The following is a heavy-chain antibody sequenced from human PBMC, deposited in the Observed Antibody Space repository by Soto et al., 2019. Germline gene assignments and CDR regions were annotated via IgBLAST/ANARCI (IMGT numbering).Heavy chain of an antibody. D-gene: IGHD3-10*01. Sequence: QPGGSLRLSCAASGFTFSSYGMHWFRQAPGKGLEWVANIKEDGSEKNYADSVKGQFTISRDNAKNSLYLQMNSLRAEDTAVYSCASERYYYGSGDYRGQGTLVTVSS. CDR3: ASERYYYGSGDY. CDR1: GFTFSSYG. V-gene: IGHV3-7*01. CDR2: IKEDGSEK. J-gene: IGHJ4*02.